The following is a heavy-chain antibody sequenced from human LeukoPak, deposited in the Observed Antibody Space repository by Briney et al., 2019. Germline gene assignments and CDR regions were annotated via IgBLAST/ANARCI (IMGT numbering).Heavy chain of an antibody. CDR1: GGSINGYY. Sequence: PSETLSLTCTVSGGSINGYYWSWIRQPPGKGVEWIGYVYYSANTNYNPSLKSRVTISVDTSKKKFSLRLSSMTAADTAVYYCARGIMTTVPTFDYWGQGTLVTVSS. CDR2: VYYSANT. V-gene: IGHV4-59*01. CDR3: ARGIMTTVPTFDY. J-gene: IGHJ4*02. D-gene: IGHD4-17*01.